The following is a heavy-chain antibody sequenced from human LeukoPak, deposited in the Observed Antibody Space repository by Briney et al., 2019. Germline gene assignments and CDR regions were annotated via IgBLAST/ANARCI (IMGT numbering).Heavy chain of an antibody. D-gene: IGHD3-3*01. CDR3: ARDHQNTIFGAAIRYYFDY. CDR2: IIPILGIA. V-gene: IGHV1-69*04. J-gene: IGHJ4*02. Sequence: SVKVSCKASGGTFSSYTISWVRQAPGQGLEWMGRIIPILGIANYAQKFQGRVTITADKSTSTAYMELSSLRSEDTAVYYCARDHQNTIFGAAIRYYFDYWGQGTLVTVSS. CDR1: GGTFSSYT.